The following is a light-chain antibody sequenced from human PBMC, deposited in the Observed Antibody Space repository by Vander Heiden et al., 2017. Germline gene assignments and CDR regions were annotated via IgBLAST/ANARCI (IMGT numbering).Light chain of an antibody. J-gene: IGKJ1*01. CDR2: KAS. Sequence: IQINQSPSTLSASVGDRVTIAGRASQSIGSWLSWYQQKPVKAPKLLIYKASSLVSGVPSRFSGSGSGTEFTLTISSLQPDDFATYYCQQYNSYPWTFGQGTKVEIK. CDR1: QSIGSW. V-gene: IGKV1-5*03. CDR3: QQYNSYPWT.